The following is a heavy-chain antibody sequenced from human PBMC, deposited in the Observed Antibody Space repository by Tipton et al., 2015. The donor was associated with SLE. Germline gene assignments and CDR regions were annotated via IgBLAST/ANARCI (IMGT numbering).Heavy chain of an antibody. J-gene: IGHJ4*02. D-gene: IGHD3-22*01. CDR2: IYPGDSDT. CDR1: GYSFTNYW. Sequence: VQLVQSGAEVKKPGESLKISCKGSGYSFTNYWIGWVRQMPGKGLEWMGIIYPGDSDTRYSPSFQGQVTLSADKSISTAYLQWISLKASDTAMYYCARRRYYYDSDGYYYAFFDFWGQGTLVTVSS. CDR3: ARRRYYYDSDGYYYAFFDF. V-gene: IGHV5-51*03.